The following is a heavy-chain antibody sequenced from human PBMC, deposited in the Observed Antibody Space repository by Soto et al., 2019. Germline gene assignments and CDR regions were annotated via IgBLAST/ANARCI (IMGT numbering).Heavy chain of an antibody. V-gene: IGHV3-11*01. J-gene: IGHJ6*03. CDR3: ARRGYCSGGSCYIRMDV. CDR2: ISSGGSAI. D-gene: IGHD2-15*01. CDR1: GFAFSDYY. Sequence: QVQLVESGGRLVKPGGSRRLSCAASGFAFSDYYMTWIRQAPGKGLEWVSYISSGGSAIYYADSVKGRFTISRDNAKNSLYLQMNSLRGEDTAVYYCARRGYCSGGSCYIRMDVWGKGTTVTVSS.